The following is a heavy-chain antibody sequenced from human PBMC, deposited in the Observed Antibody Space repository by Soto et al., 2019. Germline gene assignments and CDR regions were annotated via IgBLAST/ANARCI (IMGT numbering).Heavy chain of an antibody. CDR3: AKDIVGWFGELAPHYPFDY. J-gene: IGHJ4*02. CDR2: ISWNSGSI. Sequence: GGSLRLFCAASGFTFDDYAMHWVRQAPGKGLEWVSGISWNSGSIGYADSVKGRFTISRDNAKNSLYLQMNSLRAEDTALYYCAKDIVGWFGELAPHYPFDYWGQGTLVTVSS. D-gene: IGHD3-10*01. CDR1: GFTFDDYA. V-gene: IGHV3-9*01.